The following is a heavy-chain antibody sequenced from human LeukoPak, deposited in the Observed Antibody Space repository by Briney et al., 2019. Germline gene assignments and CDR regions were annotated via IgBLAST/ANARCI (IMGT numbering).Heavy chain of an antibody. V-gene: IGHV3-30-3*01. J-gene: IGHJ4*02. Sequence: GGSLRLSCAASGFTFSSYAMHWVRQAPGKGLEWVAVISYDGSNKYYADSVKGRFTISRDNSKNTLYLQMNSLRAEDTAVYYCAREAFYYYESSGYHPGSSGFDYWGQGTLVTVSS. D-gene: IGHD3-22*01. CDR3: AREAFYYYESSGYHPGSSGFDY. CDR2: ISYDGSNK. CDR1: GFTFSSYA.